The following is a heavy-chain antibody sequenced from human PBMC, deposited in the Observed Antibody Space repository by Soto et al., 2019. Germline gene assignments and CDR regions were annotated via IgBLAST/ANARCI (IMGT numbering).Heavy chain of an antibody. CDR2: IYGGGST. J-gene: IGHJ4*02. V-gene: IGHV3-53*01. Sequence: GGSLRLSCAVSGFPVSSNYMTWVRQAPGKGPEWVSIIYGGGSTFYADSVKGRFTISRDNSKNTLYLQMNSLRADDTAVYYCARQYSGSLYCWGQGTLVTVSS. D-gene: IGHD1-26*01. CDR3: ARQYSGSLYC. CDR1: GFPVSSNY.